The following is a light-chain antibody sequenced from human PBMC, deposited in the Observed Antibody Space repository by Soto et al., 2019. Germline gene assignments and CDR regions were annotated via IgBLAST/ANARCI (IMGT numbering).Light chain of an antibody. Sequence: DIVMTQSPDSLAVSLGERATINCKSSQSGLYSSNNKNYLAWYQQKPGQPPKLLIYWASTRESGVPDRFSGSGSGTDCTLTSSSLQAEDVAVYYCQQYYNTLSVTFGQGTKVEIK. CDR3: QQYYNTLSVT. CDR2: WAS. CDR1: QSGLYSSNNKNY. J-gene: IGKJ1*01. V-gene: IGKV4-1*01.